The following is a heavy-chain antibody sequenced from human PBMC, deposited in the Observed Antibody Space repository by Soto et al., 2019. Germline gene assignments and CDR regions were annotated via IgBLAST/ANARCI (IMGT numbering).Heavy chain of an antibody. D-gene: IGHD3-16*01. J-gene: IGHJ4*02. CDR2: INVDGRT. CDR3: AREVFGSYAPAGY. V-gene: IGHV4-4*02. CDR1: GASITATNW. Sequence: QVQLQESGPGRVQPSGTLSLTCGVSGASITATNWWSWVRQPPEKGLEWIGEINVDGRTNRNTSLKSRVTLSMDKSRNEIALKLTSVTAAVTAVYYGAREVFGSYAPAGYCGQGTLVTVSS.